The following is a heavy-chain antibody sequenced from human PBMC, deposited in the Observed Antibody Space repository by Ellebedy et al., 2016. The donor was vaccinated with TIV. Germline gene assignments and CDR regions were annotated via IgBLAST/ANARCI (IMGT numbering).Heavy chain of an antibody. Sequence: GESLKISCAASEFTFSNYGMHWVRQAPGEGLEWVAVIAHDGSIKYYADSVKGRFTVSSDNSRNTLYLQMDSLRVEDTSVYYCAKEISAKSSNGWPLDYWGQGTLVTVSS. CDR3: AKEISAKSSNGWPLDY. D-gene: IGHD6-19*01. J-gene: IGHJ4*02. CDR2: IAHDGSIK. V-gene: IGHV3-30*18. CDR1: EFTFSNYG.